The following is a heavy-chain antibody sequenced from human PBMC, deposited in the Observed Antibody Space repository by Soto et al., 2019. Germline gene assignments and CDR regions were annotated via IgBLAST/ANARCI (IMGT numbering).Heavy chain of an antibody. D-gene: IGHD6-13*01. V-gene: IGHV3-74*01. CDR3: ARGPRIAAAGTFGY. CDR1: GFTFSSYW. CDR2: INSDGSST. Sequence: EVQLVDSGGGLVQPGGSLRLSCAASGFTFSSYWMHWVRQAPGKGLVWVSRINSDGSSTSYADSVKGRFTISRDNAKNTLYLQMNSLRAEDTAVYCCARGPRIAAAGTFGYWGQGTLVTVSS. J-gene: IGHJ4*02.